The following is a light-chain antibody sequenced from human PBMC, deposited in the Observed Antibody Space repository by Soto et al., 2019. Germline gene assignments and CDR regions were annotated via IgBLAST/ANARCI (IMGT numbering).Light chain of an antibody. V-gene: IGKV2-28*01. CDR2: LGS. J-gene: IGKJ5*01. CDR3: MQALQTPIT. Sequence: DLVMTQSPLSLPVTPGEPXXISCRSSQSLLHSNGYNYLDWYLQKPGQSPQLLIYLGSNRASGVPDRFSGSGSGTDFTLKISRVEAEDVGVYYCMQALQTPITFGQGTRLEIK. CDR1: QSLLHSNGYNY.